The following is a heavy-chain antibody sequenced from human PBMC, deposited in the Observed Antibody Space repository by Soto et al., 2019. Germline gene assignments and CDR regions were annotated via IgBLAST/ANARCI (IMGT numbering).Heavy chain of an antibody. CDR3: ARAKDGSGSYDTHYSFDF. Sequence: EVQLLESGGGLVQPGGSLRLSCAASGFTFSNYGMHWVRQAPGKGLVWVSGISSDGGSTSYADSVKGRCTISRDNAKNTLYLQMHSVRAEDTAVYYCARAKDGSGSYDTHYSFDFWGQGTLVTVSS. J-gene: IGHJ4*02. D-gene: IGHD3-10*01. CDR1: GFTFSNYG. V-gene: IGHV3-74*01. CDR2: ISSDGGST.